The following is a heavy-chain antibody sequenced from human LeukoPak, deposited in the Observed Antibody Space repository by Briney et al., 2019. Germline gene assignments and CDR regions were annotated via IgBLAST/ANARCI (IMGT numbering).Heavy chain of an antibody. Sequence: GGSLRLSCAASGFTFSSYAMSWVRQAPGKGLEWVSVISGSGGSTYYADSVRGRFTISRDNSKNTLYLQMNSLRAEDTAVYYCLTVTPTDYFDYWGQGTLVTVSS. D-gene: IGHD3-9*01. J-gene: IGHJ4*02. CDR3: LTVTPTDYFDY. CDR2: ISGSGGST. CDR1: GFTFSSYA. V-gene: IGHV3-23*01.